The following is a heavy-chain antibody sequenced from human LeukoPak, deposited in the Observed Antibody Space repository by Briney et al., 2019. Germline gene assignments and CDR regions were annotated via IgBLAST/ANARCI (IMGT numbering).Heavy chain of an antibody. CDR1: GYTFTSHY. CDR3: ARARSLFDY. J-gene: IGHJ4*02. D-gene: IGHD3-10*01. Sequence: ASVKVSYTASGYTFTSHYMHWVRQAPGQGLEWMGIINPSDGDTIYAQKFQGRVTMTRDTSTNTVYMELSSLSSEDTAVYYCARARSLFDYWGQGTLVTVSS. CDR2: INPSDGDT. V-gene: IGHV1-46*01.